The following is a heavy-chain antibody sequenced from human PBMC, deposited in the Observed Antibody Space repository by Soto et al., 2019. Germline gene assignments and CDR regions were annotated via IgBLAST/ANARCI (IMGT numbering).Heavy chain of an antibody. CDR3: ARGSSLTGGDFWSGYSYYYYGMDV. Sequence: QVQLQESGPGLVKPSQTLSLTCTVSGGSISSGGYYWSWIRQHPGKGLEWIVYIYYSGSTYYNPSLKSRVTISVDTSKNQFSLKLSSVTAADTAVYYCARGSSLTGGDFWSGYSYYYYGMDVWGQGTTVTVSS. CDR1: GGSISSGGYY. CDR2: IYYSGST. D-gene: IGHD3-3*01. J-gene: IGHJ6*02. V-gene: IGHV4-31*03.